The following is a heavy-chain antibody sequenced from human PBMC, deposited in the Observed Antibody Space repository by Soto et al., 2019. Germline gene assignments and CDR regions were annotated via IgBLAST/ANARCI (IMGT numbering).Heavy chain of an antibody. CDR2: ISVTGGST. CDR3: GKKGGYSGYDPFDY. CDR1: GFTFSNYV. D-gene: IGHD5-12*01. Sequence: LRLSCAASGFTFSNYVMSWVRQAPGKGLEWVSGISVTGGSTFHGDSVKGRFTISRDNSKNTLYLQMNSVRAEDTAVYYCGKKGGYSGYDPFDYWGQGTLVTVSS. J-gene: IGHJ4*02. V-gene: IGHV3-23*01.